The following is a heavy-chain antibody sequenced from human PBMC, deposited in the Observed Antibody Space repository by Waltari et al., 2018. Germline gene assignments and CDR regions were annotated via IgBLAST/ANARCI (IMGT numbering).Heavy chain of an antibody. D-gene: IGHD2-15*01. CDR1: C. V-gene: IGHV4-4*02. CDR2: VGGVGKA. J-gene: IGHJ4*02. CDR3: ARDRGRGLYLDS. Sequence: CWWWVRHPPGKGLGWMWQVGGVGKANYSPAFASRRTISLDRSNEQLSLKVTSATAADTAVYYGARDRGRGLYLDSWGPGTLVTVSP.